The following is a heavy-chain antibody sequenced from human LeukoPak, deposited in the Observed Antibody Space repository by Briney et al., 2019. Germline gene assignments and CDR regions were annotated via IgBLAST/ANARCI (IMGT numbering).Heavy chain of an antibody. J-gene: IGHJ6*03. CDR2: IYYSGNT. CDR1: GDSISTSNSY. D-gene: IGHD4-11*01. V-gene: IGHV4-39*01. CDR3: ARSSDYSNHGGCMDV. Sequence: SETLSLTCTVSGDSISTSNSYWGWIRQPPGKGLEWIGSIYYSGNTYYNASLKSRVTISVDTSKNQFSLKLTSVTAADTAVYYCARSSDYSNHGGCMDVWGKGTTVTVSS.